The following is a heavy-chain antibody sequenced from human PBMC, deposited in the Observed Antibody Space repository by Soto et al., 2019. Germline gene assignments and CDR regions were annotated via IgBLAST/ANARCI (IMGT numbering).Heavy chain of an antibody. CDR2: ISYDESNK. D-gene: IGHD6-19*01. V-gene: IGHV3-30-3*01. CDR1: GFFFGREA. CDR3: ARGYSSGWCLDS. J-gene: IGHJ4*02. Sequence: QVQLVESGGGVVQPGRSLRLSCAGSGFFFGREAMHWVRQSPGKGLEWVAAISYDESNKAYAESVRGRFTISRDNSKNTLYLQILSLIAEDSAVYYCARGYSSGWCLDSWGQGTLVTVSS.